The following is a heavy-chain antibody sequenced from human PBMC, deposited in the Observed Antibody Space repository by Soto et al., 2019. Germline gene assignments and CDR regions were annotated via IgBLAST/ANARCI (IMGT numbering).Heavy chain of an antibody. D-gene: IGHD5-12*01. CDR1: GGSFSGYY. CDR2: INHSGST. CDR3: VRVRLHHYYYYGMDV. Sequence: PSETLSLTCAVYGGSFSGYYWSWIRQPPGKGLEWIGEINHSGSTNYNPSLKSRVTISVDTSKNQFSLKLSSVTAADTAVYYCVRVRLHHYYYYGMDVWGQGTTVTVSS. J-gene: IGHJ6*02. V-gene: IGHV4-34*01.